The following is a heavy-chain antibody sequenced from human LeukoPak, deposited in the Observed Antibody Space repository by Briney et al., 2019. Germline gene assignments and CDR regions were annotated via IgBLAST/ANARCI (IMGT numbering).Heavy chain of an antibody. J-gene: IGHJ3*02. Sequence: ASVKVSCKASGYTFTNYAMHWVRQAPGQRLEWMGWISAYNGNTNYAQKLQGRVTMTTDTSTSTAYMELRSLRSDDTAVYYCARKSGSGTPYAFGIWGQGTMVTVSS. V-gene: IGHV1-18*01. CDR1: GYTFTNYA. CDR2: ISAYNGNT. D-gene: IGHD3-10*01. CDR3: ARKSGSGTPYAFGI.